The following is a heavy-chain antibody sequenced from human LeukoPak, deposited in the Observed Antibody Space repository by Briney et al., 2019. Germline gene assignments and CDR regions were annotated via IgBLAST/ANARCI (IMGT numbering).Heavy chain of an antibody. CDR3: ARQGYCSGGSCYPTSDY. CDR2: IDYSGST. J-gene: IGHJ4*02. D-gene: IGHD2-15*01. V-gene: IGHV4-39*01. Sequence: PSETLSLTCTVSGGSMSSSRYDWGWIRQPPGKGLEWIGRIDYSGSTYYNPSLKSRFTISVDTSKNQFYLKLSPVTAADTAVYYCARQGYCSGGSCYPTSDYWGQGTLVTVSS. CDR1: GGSMSSSRYD.